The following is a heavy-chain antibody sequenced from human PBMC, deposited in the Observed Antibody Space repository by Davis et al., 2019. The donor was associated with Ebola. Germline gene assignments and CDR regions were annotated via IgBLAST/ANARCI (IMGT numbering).Heavy chain of an antibody. V-gene: IGHV1-46*02. D-gene: IGHD2-21*01. Sequence: AASVKVPCKASGYTFNSYYIHWVRQAPGQGLEWMGIINPSGGSTTYAQKFQGRVTMTRDTSTRTVYMELSSLRSEDTAVYYCARGRGHYEYSGGDYWGQGTLVTVSS. J-gene: IGHJ4*02. CDR3: ARGRGHYEYSGGDY. CDR1: GYTFNSYY. CDR2: INPSGGST.